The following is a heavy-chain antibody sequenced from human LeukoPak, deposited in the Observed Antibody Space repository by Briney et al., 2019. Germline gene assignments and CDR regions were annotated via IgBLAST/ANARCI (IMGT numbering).Heavy chain of an antibody. CDR3: ARGERMATTTFDY. CDR1: GGSISSYY. CDR2: IYYSGST. D-gene: IGHD5-24*01. Sequence: PSETLSLTCTVSGGSISSYYWSWVRQPPGKGLEWIGYIYYSGSTNYNPSLKSRVTISVDMSKNQFSLKLSSVTAADTAVYYCARGERMATTTFDYWGQGTLVTVSS. J-gene: IGHJ4*02. V-gene: IGHV4-59*12.